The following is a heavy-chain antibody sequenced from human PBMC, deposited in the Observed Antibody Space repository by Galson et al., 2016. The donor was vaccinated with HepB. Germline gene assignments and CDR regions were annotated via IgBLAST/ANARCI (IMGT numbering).Heavy chain of an antibody. Sequence: CAISGDSVSSQSAAWNWIRHSPSRGLEWLGRTYHTSNWYSDYAVSVKSRITINPGTSKNQFSLQLNSVTPEDTAVYYCARGHLVVPFSFYFDYWGQGSLVTVSS. CDR1: GDSVSSQSAA. D-gene: IGHD2-15*01. CDR2: TYHTSNWYS. CDR3: ARGHLVVPFSFYFDY. V-gene: IGHV6-1*01. J-gene: IGHJ4*02.